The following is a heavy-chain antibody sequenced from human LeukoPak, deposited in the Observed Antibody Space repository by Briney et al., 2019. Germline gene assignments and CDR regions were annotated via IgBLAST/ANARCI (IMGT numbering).Heavy chain of an antibody. CDR1: GFTFSSYW. J-gene: IGHJ4*02. CDR3: ARGDYYDSSGYPRPYYFDY. Sequence: GGSLRLSCAASGFTFSSYWMHWVRQAPGKGLVWVSRINSDGSSTSYADSVKGRFTISRDNAKNTLYLQMNSLRAEDTAVYYCARGDYYDSSGYPRPYYFDYWGQGTLVTVSS. D-gene: IGHD3-22*01. CDR2: INSDGSST. V-gene: IGHV3-74*01.